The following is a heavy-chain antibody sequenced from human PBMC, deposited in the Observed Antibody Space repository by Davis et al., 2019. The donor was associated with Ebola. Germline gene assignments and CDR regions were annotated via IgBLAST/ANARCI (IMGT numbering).Heavy chain of an antibody. V-gene: IGHV1-2*04. Sequence: AASVKVSCKASGYTFTGYYMHWVRQAPGQGLEWMGWINPNSGGTNYAQKFQGWVTMTRDTSISTAYMELSRLRSDDTAVYYCARGGYCSSTSCLNYYYYYGMNVWGQGTTVTVSS. CDR3: ARGGYCSSTSCLNYYYYYGMNV. CDR1: GYTFTGYY. D-gene: IGHD2-2*01. J-gene: IGHJ6*02. CDR2: INPNSGGT.